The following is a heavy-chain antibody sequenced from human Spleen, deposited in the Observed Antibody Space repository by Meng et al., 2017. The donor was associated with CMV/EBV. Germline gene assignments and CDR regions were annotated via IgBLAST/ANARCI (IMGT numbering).Heavy chain of an antibody. J-gene: IGHJ4*02. CDR1: GFTFSSYA. V-gene: IGHV3-23*03. D-gene: IGHD3-22*01. Sequence: GESLKISCAASGFTFSSYAMSWVRQAPGKGLEWVSVIYSGGSSTYYADSVKGRFTISRDNSKNTLYLQMNSLRAEDTAVYYCAKVRRDYYDSSGVDYWGQGTLVTVSS. CDR2: IYSGGSST. CDR3: AKVRRDYYDSSGVDY.